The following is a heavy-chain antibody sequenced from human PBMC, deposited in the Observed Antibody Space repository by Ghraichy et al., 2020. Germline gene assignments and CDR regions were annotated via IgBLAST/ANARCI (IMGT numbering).Heavy chain of an antibody. CDR1: GGSISSGDYS. D-gene: IGHD6-13*01. V-gene: IGHV4-30-2*01. J-gene: IGHJ5*02. CDR2: IYHSGNT. CDR3: ARDRAAAITGWFDP. Sequence: SLNISCAVSGGSISSGDYSWNWIRQPPGKGLEWIGYIYHSGNTYYNPSLRSRVTISIDRSKNQFSLKLSSVTAADMAVYYCARDRAAAITGWFDPWGQGTLVTVSS.